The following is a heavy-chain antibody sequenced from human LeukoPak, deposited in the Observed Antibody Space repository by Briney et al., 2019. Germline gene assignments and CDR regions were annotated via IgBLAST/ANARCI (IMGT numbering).Heavy chain of an antibody. Sequence: SETLSLTCTVSGASISSYYWSWIRQPAGKGLEWIGRIYTSGSTNYNPSLKSRVTMSVDTSKNQFSLKLSSVTAADTAVYYCAREPPYYDILTGYYNPYYFDYWGQGTLVTVSS. V-gene: IGHV4-4*07. CDR3: AREPPYYDILTGYYNPYYFDY. CDR2: IYTSGST. J-gene: IGHJ4*02. D-gene: IGHD3-9*01. CDR1: GASISSYY.